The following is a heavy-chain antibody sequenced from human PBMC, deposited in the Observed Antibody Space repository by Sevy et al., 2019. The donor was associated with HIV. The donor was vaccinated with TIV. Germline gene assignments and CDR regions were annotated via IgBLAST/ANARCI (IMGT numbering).Heavy chain of an antibody. CDR2: SGST. V-gene: IGHV4-59*01. J-gene: IGHJ4*02. D-gene: IGHD6-13*01. Sequence: SETLSLTCTVSGVSISNYNWAWIRQPPGKGLECVGFSGSTNYNPSLKSRVTTSVDTSKNHFSLKLSSVTVADTAIYYCARGGPNQHQLDYFDYWGQGTLVTVSS. CDR3: ARGGPNQHQLDYFDY. CDR1: GVSISNYN.